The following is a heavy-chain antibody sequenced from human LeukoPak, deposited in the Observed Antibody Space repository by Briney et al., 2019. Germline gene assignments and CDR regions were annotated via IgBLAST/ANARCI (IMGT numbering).Heavy chain of an antibody. D-gene: IGHD1-14*01. CDR3: ARDRRDTGGIDY. CDR2: ISRSSGHA. CDR1: GLTFSDYY. Sequence: GGSLRLSCAASGLTFSDYYMSWIRQAPGKGLEWVSYISRSSGHANYADSVKGRFTISRDNAKNSLYLQMNSLRAEDTAVYYCARDRRDTGGIDYWGQGTLVTVSS. J-gene: IGHJ4*02. V-gene: IGHV3-11*05.